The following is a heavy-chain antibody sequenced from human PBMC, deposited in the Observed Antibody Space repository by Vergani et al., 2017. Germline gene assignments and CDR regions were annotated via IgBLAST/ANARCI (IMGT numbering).Heavy chain of an antibody. Sequence: QVQLVESVGGVVQPGRSLRLSCAASGFTFSSYGMHWVRQAPGKGLEWVAVISYDGSNKYYADSVKGRFTISRDNSKNTLYLQMNSLRAEDTAVYYCAKGLNYYYMDVWGKGTTVTVSS. V-gene: IGHV3-30*18. CDR1: GFTFSSYG. CDR2: ISYDGSNK. J-gene: IGHJ6*03. D-gene: IGHD3-16*01. CDR3: AKGLNYYYMDV.